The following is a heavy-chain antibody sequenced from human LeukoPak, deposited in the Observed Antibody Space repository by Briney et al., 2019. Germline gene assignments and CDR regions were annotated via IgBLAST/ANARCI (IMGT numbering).Heavy chain of an antibody. CDR2: IYTSGTT. Sequence: PSQTLSLTCTVSGGSINSGAYYWRWIRQPAGKGLEWIVRIYTSGTTNYNPSLKSRLTISTDTSKNQFSLKLSSVTAADTAVYYCARDHPHYYYDTSGYYDYWGQGILVTVSS. D-gene: IGHD3-22*01. CDR3: ARDHPHYYYDTSGYYDY. V-gene: IGHV4-61*02. CDR1: GGSINSGAYY. J-gene: IGHJ4*02.